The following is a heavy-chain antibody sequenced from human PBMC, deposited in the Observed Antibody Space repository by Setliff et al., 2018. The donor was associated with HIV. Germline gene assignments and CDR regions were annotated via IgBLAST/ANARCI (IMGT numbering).Heavy chain of an antibody. CDR2: ISAYNGNT. J-gene: IGHJ4*02. Sequence: WASVKVSCKASGYTFTSYGISWVRRAPGQGLEWMGWISAYNGNTNYAQKLQGRVTMTTDTSTSTAYMELRSLRSDDTAVYYCARFTPRIVGATAFDYWGQGTLVTVSS. D-gene: IGHD1-26*01. CDR1: GYTFTSYG. V-gene: IGHV1-18*01. CDR3: ARFTPRIVGATAFDY.